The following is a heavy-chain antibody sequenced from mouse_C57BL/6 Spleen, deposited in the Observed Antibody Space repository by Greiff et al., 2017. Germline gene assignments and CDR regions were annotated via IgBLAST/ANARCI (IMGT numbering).Heavy chain of an antibody. J-gene: IGHJ1*03. CDR2: SDPEDGET. CDR3: ASEGLRRDWYFDV. Sequence: VQLQQSGAELVKPGASVKLSCTASGFNIKDYYMHWVKQRTEQGLEWIGRSDPEDGETKYAPKFPGKATITADTSSNTAYLQLSSLTSEDTAVYYCASEGLRRDWYFDVWGTGTTVTVSS. V-gene: IGHV14-2*01. D-gene: IGHD2-4*01. CDR1: GFNIKDYY.